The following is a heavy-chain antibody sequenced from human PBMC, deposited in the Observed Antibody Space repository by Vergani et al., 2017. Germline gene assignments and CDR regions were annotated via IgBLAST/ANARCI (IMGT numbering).Heavy chain of an antibody. D-gene: IGHD1-26*01. J-gene: IGHJ6*02. CDR3: AKDLMWGSDYYYYGMDV. Sequence: QVQLVESGGGVVQPGRSLRLSCAASGFTFSSYGMHWVRQAPGKGLEWVAVISYDGSNKYYADSVKGRFTISRDNSKNTLYLQMNSLRAEDTAVYYCAKDLMWGSDYYYYGMDVWGQGTTVTVSS. CDR1: GFTFSSYG. CDR2: ISYDGSNK. V-gene: IGHV3-30*18.